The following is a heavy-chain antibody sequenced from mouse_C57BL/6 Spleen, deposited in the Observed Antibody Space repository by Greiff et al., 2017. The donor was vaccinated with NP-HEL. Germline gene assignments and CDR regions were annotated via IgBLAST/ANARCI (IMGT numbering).Heavy chain of an antibody. CDR3: ARAGGYDVLAY. CDR2: IYPRSGNT. D-gene: IGHD2-3*01. Sequence: QVQLQQSGAELARPGASVKLSCKASGYTFTSYGISWVKQRTGQGLEWIGEIYPRSGNTYYNEKFKGKATLTADKSSSTAYMELRSLTSEDSAVYFCARAGGYDVLAYWGQGTLVTVSA. CDR1: GYTFTSYG. J-gene: IGHJ3*01. V-gene: IGHV1-81*01.